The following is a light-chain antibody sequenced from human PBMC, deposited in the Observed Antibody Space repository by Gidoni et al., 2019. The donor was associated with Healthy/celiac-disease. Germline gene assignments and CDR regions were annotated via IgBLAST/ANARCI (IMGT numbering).Light chain of an antibody. V-gene: IGKV3-11*01. J-gene: IGKJ5*01. CDR1: QSVSSY. CDR3: QQRGIT. CDR2: DAS. Sequence: EIVLTQSPATLSLSPGERATLSCRASQSVSSYLAWYQQKPGQAPRLLIYDASNRATGIPARFSGSGSGTDFTLTISSLEPEDFAVYYCQQRGITFXQXTRLEIK.